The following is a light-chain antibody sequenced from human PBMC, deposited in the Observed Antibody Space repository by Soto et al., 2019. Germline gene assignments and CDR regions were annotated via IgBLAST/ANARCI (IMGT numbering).Light chain of an antibody. J-gene: IGKJ2*01. CDR1: QSVSTS. CDR3: QQYIHGYT. V-gene: IGKV3-15*01. Sequence: EVVMTQSPATLSVFPGERVTLSCRASQSVSTSLAWYQQKPGQAPRLLIYSASTRATGIPARFSGSGSGTEFTLTLSSLESEDFAVYYCQQYIHGYTFGQGTELEIK. CDR2: SAS.